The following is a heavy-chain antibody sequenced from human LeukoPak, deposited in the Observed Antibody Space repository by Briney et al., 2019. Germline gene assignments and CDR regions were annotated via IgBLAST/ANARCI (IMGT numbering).Heavy chain of an antibody. CDR3: ARHGGNYYYYYMDV. Sequence: SETLSLTCTVSGGSISSSIYYWGWIRQPPGKGLEWIGSIYYSGSTYYNPSLKSRVTISVDTSKKQFSLKLSSVTAADTAVYYCARHGGNYYYYYMDVWGKGTTVTVSS. CDR1: GGSISSSIYY. J-gene: IGHJ6*03. V-gene: IGHV4-39*01. D-gene: IGHD3-16*01. CDR2: IYYSGST.